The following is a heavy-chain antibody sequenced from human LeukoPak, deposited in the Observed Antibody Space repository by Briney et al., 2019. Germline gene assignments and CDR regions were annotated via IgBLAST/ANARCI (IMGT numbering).Heavy chain of an antibody. D-gene: IGHD3-3*01. CDR2: ISGSGGST. Sequence: GGSLRLSCAASGFTFSSYAISWVRQAPGKGLEWVSAISGSGGSTYYADSVKGRFTISRDNSKNTLYLQMNSLRAEDTAVYYCAKDAFYLQETIFGVVTQGGPFDYWGQGTLVTVSS. CDR3: AKDAFYLQETIFGVVTQGGPFDY. J-gene: IGHJ4*02. CDR1: GFTFSSYA. V-gene: IGHV3-23*01.